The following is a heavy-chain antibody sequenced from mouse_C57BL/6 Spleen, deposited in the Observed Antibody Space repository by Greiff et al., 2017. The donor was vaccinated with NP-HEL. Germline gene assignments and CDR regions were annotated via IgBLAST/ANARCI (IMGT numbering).Heavy chain of an antibody. CDR3: ARLTTVVDY. CDR2: IDPSDSET. D-gene: IGHD1-1*01. V-gene: IGHV1-52*01. CDR1: GYTFTSYW. J-gene: IGHJ2*01. Sequence: VQLQQPGAELVRPGSSVKLSCKASGYTFTSYWMHWVKQRPIQGLEWIGNIDPSDSETHYNQKFKDKATLTVDKSSSTAYMQLSSLTSDDSAVYYCARLTTVVDYWGQGTTLTVSS.